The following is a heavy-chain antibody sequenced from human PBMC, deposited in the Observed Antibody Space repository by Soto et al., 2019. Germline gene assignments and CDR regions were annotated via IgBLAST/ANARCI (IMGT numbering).Heavy chain of an antibody. CDR2: TYYRSKWYN. CDR3: ARGRSWPRGDWFDP. Sequence: SQTLSLTCAISGDSLSSNSAAWNWIRQSPSRGLEWLGRTYYRSKWYNDYAASVRSRITINPDTSKNQFSLQLNSVTPEDTAVYYCARGRSWPRGDWFDPWGQGTLVTVSS. D-gene: IGHD6-13*01. V-gene: IGHV6-1*01. CDR1: GDSLSSNSAA. J-gene: IGHJ5*02.